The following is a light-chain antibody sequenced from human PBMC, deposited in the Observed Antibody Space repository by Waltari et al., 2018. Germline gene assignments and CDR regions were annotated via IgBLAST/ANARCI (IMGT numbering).Light chain of an antibody. CDR3: QQYNNWPPTRT. CDR1: QSVSSN. Sequence: EIVMTQSPATLSVSPGERATLSCRASQSVSSNLAWYQQKPGQAPRLLIYGASTRATGIPARFSGSSSGTEFTLTISSLQSEDFAVYYCQQYNNWPPTRTFGQGTKVEIK. V-gene: IGKV3-15*01. J-gene: IGKJ1*01. CDR2: GAS.